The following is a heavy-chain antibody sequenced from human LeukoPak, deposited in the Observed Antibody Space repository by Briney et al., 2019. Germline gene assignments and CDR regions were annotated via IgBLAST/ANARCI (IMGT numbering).Heavy chain of an antibody. J-gene: IGHJ4*02. D-gene: IGHD5-24*01. Sequence: GESLKISCKGSGYSFNNYWIGWVRQMPGKGLEWMGNIYPADSDTRYSPSFQGQVTISVDKSIGTAYLQWSSLKASDTAMYYCARRRGDGYNSPFDYWGQGTLVTVSS. CDR3: ARRRGDGYNSPFDY. CDR1: GYSFNNYW. V-gene: IGHV5-51*01. CDR2: IYPADSDT.